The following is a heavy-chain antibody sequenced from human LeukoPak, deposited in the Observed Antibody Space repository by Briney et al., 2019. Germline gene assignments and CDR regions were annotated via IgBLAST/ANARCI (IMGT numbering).Heavy chain of an antibody. D-gene: IGHD3-3*01. CDR1: GGSFSGYY. CDR2: INHSGST. Sequence: SETLSLTCAVYGGSFSGYYWSWIRQPPGKGLEWIGEINHSGSTNYNPSLKSRVTISVDTSKNQFSLKPSSVTAADTAVYYCASSYDFWSGYPESWGQGTLVTVSS. V-gene: IGHV4-34*01. J-gene: IGHJ4*02. CDR3: ASSYDFWSGYPES.